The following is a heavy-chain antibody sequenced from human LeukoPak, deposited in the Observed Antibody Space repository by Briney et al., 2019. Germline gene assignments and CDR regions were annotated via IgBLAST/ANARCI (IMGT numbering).Heavy chain of an antibody. J-gene: IGHJ4*02. V-gene: IGHV4-31*03. CDR3: ARGYDGDFDY. Sequence: SETLSLTCTVSGGSISSGGYYWSWIRQHPGKGLEWIGYIYYSGSTYYNPSLKSRVTISVDTSKNQFSLKLSSVTAADTAVYYCARGYDGDFDYWGQGTLVTFSS. CDR2: IYYSGST. D-gene: IGHD3-3*01. CDR1: GGSISSGGYY.